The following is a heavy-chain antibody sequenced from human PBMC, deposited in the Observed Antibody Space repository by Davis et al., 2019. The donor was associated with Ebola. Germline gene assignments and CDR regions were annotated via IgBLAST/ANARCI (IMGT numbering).Heavy chain of an antibody. D-gene: IGHD6-19*01. J-gene: IGHJ4*02. CDR3: ARDPSGWLDY. V-gene: IGHV4-59*01. CDR2: IYYSGST. CDR1: GGSISSYY. Sequence: MPSETLSLTCTVSGGSISSYYWSWIRQPPGKGLEWIGYIYYSGSTNYNPSLKSRVTISVDTSKNQFSLKLSSMTAADTAVYYCARDPSGWLDYWGRGTLVTVSS.